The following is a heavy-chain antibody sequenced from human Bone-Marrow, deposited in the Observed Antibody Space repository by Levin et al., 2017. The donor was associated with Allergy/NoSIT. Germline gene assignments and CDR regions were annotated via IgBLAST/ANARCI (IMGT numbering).Heavy chain of an antibody. CDR2: IYYSGST. CDR3: ARMTGRDSREGPYYFDY. V-gene: IGHV4-59*08. CDR1: GGSISSYY. Sequence: SETLSLTCTVSGGSISSYYWSWIRQPPGKGLEWIGYIYYSGSTNYNPSLKSRVTISVDTSKNQFSLKLSSVTAADTAVYYCARMTGRDSREGPYYFDYWGQGTLVTVSS. J-gene: IGHJ4*02. D-gene: IGHD1-14*01.